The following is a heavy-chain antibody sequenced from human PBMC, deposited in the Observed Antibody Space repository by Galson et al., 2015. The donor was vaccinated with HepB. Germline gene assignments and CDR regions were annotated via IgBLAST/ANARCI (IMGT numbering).Heavy chain of an antibody. V-gene: IGHV3-21*01. J-gene: IGHJ6*02. D-gene: IGHD2-2*01. CDR1: GFTFSSYS. CDR3: ARSPNIVVVPAAPVLSDVDYYYYGMDV. CDR2: ISSSSYI. Sequence: SLRLSCAASGFTFSSYSMNWVRQAPGKGLEWVSSISSSSYIYYADSVKGRFTISRDNAKNSLYLQMNSLRAEDMAVYYCARSPNIVVVPAAPVLSDVDYYYYGMDVWGQGTTVTVSS.